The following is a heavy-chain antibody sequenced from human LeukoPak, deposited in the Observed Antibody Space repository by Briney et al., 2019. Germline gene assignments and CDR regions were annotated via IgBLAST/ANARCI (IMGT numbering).Heavy chain of an antibody. CDR3: ARVSATFFDY. D-gene: IGHD5-12*01. CDR1: GFTFSSYE. J-gene: IGHJ4*02. Sequence: GGSLRLSCAASGFTFSSYEMNWVRQAPGKGLEWVSYISSSSSTIYYADSVKGRFTISRDNAKNSLYLQMNSLRAEDTAVYYCARVSATFFDYWGQGTLVTVSS. CDR2: ISSSSSTI. V-gene: IGHV3-48*01.